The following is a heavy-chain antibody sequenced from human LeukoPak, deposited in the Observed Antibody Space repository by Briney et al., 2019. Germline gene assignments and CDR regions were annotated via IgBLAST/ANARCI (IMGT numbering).Heavy chain of an antibody. CDR1: GITVSDVV. V-gene: IGHV3-15*01. Sequence: GGSLRLSCTASGITVSDVVMSWVRQAPGKGLEWIGRIKAKIDGGPTAYAASVNGRFYITRDDSQNMVFLQMNSLESEDAGAYYCTASMSRGVTAARNWGQGTLVTVSS. CDR3: TASMSRGVTAARN. J-gene: IGHJ4*02. CDR2: IKAKIDGGPT. D-gene: IGHD2-21*02.